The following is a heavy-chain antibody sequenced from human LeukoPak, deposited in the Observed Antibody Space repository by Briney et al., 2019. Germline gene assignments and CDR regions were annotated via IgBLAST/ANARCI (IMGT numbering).Heavy chain of an antibody. CDR3: AKEASYGDYVDY. J-gene: IGHJ4*02. CDR1: GFTFSSYG. V-gene: IGHV3-30*18. D-gene: IGHD4-17*01. CDR2: ISYDGSNK. Sequence: GRSLRLSCAASGFTFSSYGMHWVRQAPGKGLEWVAVISYDGSNKYYADSVKGRFTISRDNSKNTLYLQMNSLRAEDTAVYYCAKEASYGDYVDYWGQGTLVTVSS.